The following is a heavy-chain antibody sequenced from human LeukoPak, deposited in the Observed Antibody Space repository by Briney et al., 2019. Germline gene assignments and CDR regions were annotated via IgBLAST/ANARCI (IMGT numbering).Heavy chain of an antibody. D-gene: IGHD3-22*01. CDR3: VHSSGYYSFDY. J-gene: IGHJ4*02. Sequence: SGTLSLTCTVSGGSISSSNWWSGGRQPPGKGLEWIGEIYHSGSTNYNPSLKSRVTISVDKSKNQFSLKLSSVTAADTAAYYCVHSSGYYSFDYWGQGTLVTVSS. CDR2: IYHSGST. CDR1: GGSISSSNW. V-gene: IGHV4-4*02.